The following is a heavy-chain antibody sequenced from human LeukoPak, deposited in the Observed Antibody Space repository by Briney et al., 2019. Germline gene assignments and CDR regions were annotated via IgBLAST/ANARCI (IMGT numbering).Heavy chain of an antibody. CDR3: ARGASELERPNWFDP. CDR2: INHSGST. D-gene: IGHD1-1*01. J-gene: IGHJ5*02. Sequence: SETLSLTCAVYDESFSGYYYSWIRQPPGKGLEWIGEINHSGSTNYNPSLKSRVTMSVDTSKNQFSLKLSSVTAADTAVYYCARGASELERPNWFDPWGQGTLVTVSS. V-gene: IGHV4-34*01. CDR1: DESFSGYY.